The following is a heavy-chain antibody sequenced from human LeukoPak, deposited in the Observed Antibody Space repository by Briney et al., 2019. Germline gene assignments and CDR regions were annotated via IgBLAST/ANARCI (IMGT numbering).Heavy chain of an antibody. V-gene: IGHV1-69*13. Sequence: SVKVSCKASGGTFSSYAISWVRQAPGQGLEWMGGIIPIFGTANCAQKFQGRVTITADESTSTAYMELSSLRSEDTAVYYCASIAGSSSAISDYWGQGTLVTVSS. D-gene: IGHD6-6*01. CDR2: IIPIFGTA. CDR3: ASIAGSSSAISDY. J-gene: IGHJ4*02. CDR1: GGTFSSYA.